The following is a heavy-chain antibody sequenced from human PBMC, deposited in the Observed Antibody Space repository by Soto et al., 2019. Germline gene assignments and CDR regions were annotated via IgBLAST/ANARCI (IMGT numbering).Heavy chain of an antibody. CDR1: GFTFSSYA. D-gene: IGHD4-17*01. CDR2: ISSNGGST. J-gene: IGHJ4*02. CDR3: VKDQDYAVPHFDY. Sequence: GGSLRLSCSASGFTFSSYAMHWVRQAPGKGLEYVSAISSNGGSTYYADSVKGRFTISRDNSKNTLYLQMSSLRAEDTAVYYCVKDQDYAVPHFDYWGQGTLVTVSS. V-gene: IGHV3-64D*06.